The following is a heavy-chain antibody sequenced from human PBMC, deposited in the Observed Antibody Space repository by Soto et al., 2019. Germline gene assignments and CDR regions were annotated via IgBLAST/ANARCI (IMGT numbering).Heavy chain of an antibody. CDR3: ARGGIHLYDSSGYYYVDYFDY. Sequence: QVQLVQSGAEVKKPGASVKVSCKASGYTFTSYYMHWVRQAPGQGLEWMGIINPSGGSTSYAQKFQGRVTMTRDTSTNTVYMELSSLRSEDTAVYYCARGGIHLYDSSGYYYVDYFDYWGQGTLVTVSS. CDR2: INPSGGST. CDR1: GYTFTSYY. D-gene: IGHD3-22*01. V-gene: IGHV1-46*01. J-gene: IGHJ4*02.